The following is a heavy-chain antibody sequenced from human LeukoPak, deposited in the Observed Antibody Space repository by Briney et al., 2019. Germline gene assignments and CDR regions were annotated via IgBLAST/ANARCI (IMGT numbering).Heavy chain of an antibody. CDR3: AREACSGYGNDYSFGMDV. J-gene: IGHJ6*02. V-gene: IGHV3-21*04. CDR1: GFPFSSFT. Sequence: GGSLRLSCAVSGFPFSSFTMNWVRQAPGKGLEWVSSTSCSDYLSYADSVKGRFTISRDKDTNSVYLQMNRLRVEDTAIYYCAREACSGYGNDYSFGMDVWGQGTPVTVSS. CDR2: TSCSDYL. D-gene: IGHD3-22*01.